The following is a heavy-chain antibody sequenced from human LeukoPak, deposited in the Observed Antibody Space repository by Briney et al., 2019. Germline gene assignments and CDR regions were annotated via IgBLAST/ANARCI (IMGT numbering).Heavy chain of an antibody. D-gene: IGHD5-12*01. Sequence: SGRSLRLSCAASGFTFSNYAMHWVRQAPGKGLVWVSRINSDGSSTSYADSVKGRFTISRDNAKNTLYLQMNSLRAEDTAVYYCARESGYEYFDYWGQGTLVTVSS. CDR3: ARESGYEYFDY. V-gene: IGHV3-74*01. CDR1: GFTFSNYA. J-gene: IGHJ4*02. CDR2: INSDGSST.